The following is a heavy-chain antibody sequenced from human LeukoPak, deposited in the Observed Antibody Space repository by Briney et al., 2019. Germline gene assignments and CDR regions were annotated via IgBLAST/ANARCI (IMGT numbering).Heavy chain of an antibody. CDR3: ARGPEKGSSPYYHYGMDV. Sequence: GGSLRLSCAASGFSFSDHYMDWVRQAPGKGPEWVGRTRDKGNSYTTEYAASVKGRFTVSRDDSKNSVDLQMNSLRIEDTAVYYCARGPEKGSSPYYHYGMDVWGQGTTVTVSS. J-gene: IGHJ6*02. CDR1: GFSFSDHY. CDR2: TRDKGNSYTT. D-gene: IGHD1-26*01. V-gene: IGHV3-72*01.